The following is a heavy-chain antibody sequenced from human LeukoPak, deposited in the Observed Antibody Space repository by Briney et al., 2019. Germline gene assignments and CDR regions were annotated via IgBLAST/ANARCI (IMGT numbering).Heavy chain of an antibody. J-gene: IGHJ1*01. V-gene: IGHV3-9*01. D-gene: IGHD3-22*01. CDR3: ARDRKSSYYYDSSGYYGYFQH. CDR2: ISWNSDSI. Sequence: GGSLRLSCAASGFTFDDYAMHWVRQAPGKGLEWVSGISWNSDSIGYADSVKGRFTISRDNAKNSLYLQMNSLRAEDTAVYYCARDRKSSYYYDSSGYYGYFQHWGQGTLVTVSS. CDR1: GFTFDDYA.